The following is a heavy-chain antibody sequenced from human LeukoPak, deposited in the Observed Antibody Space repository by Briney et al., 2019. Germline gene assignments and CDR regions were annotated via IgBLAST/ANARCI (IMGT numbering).Heavy chain of an antibody. CDR1: GFTFSDRY. CDR2: ISDDSTYT. CDR3: ARDMTALDY. Sequence: PGGSLRLSCVASGFTFSDRYMNWIRQAPGKGLEWVARISDDSTYTNYADSVKGRFSISRDNAKKSLYLQMDSLRAEDTAVYYCARDMTALDYWGPGTLVTVSS. V-gene: IGHV3-11*06. D-gene: IGHD2-21*02. J-gene: IGHJ4*02.